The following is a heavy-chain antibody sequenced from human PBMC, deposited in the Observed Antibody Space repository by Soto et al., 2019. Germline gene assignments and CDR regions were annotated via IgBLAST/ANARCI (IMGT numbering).Heavy chain of an antibody. D-gene: IGHD3-3*01. CDR2: MNPNSGNT. V-gene: IGHV1-8*01. J-gene: IGHJ6*03. Sequence: ASVKVSCKASGYTFTSYDINWVRQATGQGLEWMGWMNPNSGNTGYAQKFQGRVTMTRNTSISTAYMELSSLRSEDTAVYYCARGLVYDFWSGYYSKYYYYMDVWGKGTTVTVSS. CDR1: GYTFTSYD. CDR3: ARGLVYDFWSGYYSKYYYYMDV.